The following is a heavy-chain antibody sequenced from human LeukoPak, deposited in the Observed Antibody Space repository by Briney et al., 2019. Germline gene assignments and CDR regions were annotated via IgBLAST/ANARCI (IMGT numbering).Heavy chain of an antibody. D-gene: IGHD3-3*01. CDR3: ARITDRTIFGEIMHGFDI. Sequence: GSLRLSCAASRFTFSDYYMSWIRQPPGKGLEWIGNIYYNGRTYYSPSLKSRGTMFVDTSKNHFSLKLSSVTAADTAVYYCARITDRTIFGEIMHGFDIWGQGIPVTVSS. CDR1: RFTFSDYY. J-gene: IGHJ3*02. CDR2: IYYNGRT. V-gene: IGHV4-59*04.